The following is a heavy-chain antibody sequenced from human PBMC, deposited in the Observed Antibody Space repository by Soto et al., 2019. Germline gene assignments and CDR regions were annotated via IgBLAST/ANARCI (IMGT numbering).Heavy chain of an antibody. CDR3: LATTVTTYAGFDY. CDR2: ISYDGSNK. J-gene: IGHJ4*02. CDR1: GFTFSSYA. V-gene: IGHV3-30-3*01. D-gene: IGHD4-17*01. Sequence: QVQLVESGGGVVQPGRSLRLSRAASGFTFSSYAMHWVRQAPGKGLEWVAVISYDGSNKYYADSVKGRFTISRDNSKNTLYLQMNSLRAEDTAVYYALATTVTTYAGFDYWGQGTLVTVSS.